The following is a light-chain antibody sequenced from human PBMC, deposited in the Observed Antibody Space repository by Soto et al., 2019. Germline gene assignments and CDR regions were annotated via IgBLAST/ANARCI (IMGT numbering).Light chain of an antibody. CDR3: QQSYSSPQT. V-gene: IGKV1-39*01. Sequence: DIQMTQSPSSLSASVGDRVTITCRASQSISTYLNWYHQKPGKAPNLLIYAESILQSGVPSRFSGSGSGTDFTLTISSLQPEDSGIYYCQQSYSSPQTFGQGTKVEIK. CDR1: QSISTY. CDR2: AES. J-gene: IGKJ1*01.